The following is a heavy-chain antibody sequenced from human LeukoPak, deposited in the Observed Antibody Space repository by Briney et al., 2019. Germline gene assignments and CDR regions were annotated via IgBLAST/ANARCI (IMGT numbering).Heavy chain of an antibody. J-gene: IGHJ3*02. CDR3: AKAEDYDSSGNDAFDI. CDR2: ISGSGGST. V-gene: IGHV3-23*01. D-gene: IGHD3-22*01. CDR1: GFTFSSYA. Sequence: GGSLRLSCAASGFTFSSYAMSWVRQAPGKGPEWVSAISGSGGSTYYADSVKGRFTISRDNSKNTLYLQMNSLRAEDTAVYYCAKAEDYDSSGNDAFDIWGQGTMVTVSS.